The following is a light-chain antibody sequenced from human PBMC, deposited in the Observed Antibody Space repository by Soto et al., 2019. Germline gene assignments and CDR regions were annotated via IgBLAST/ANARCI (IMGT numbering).Light chain of an antibody. V-gene: IGKV3-20*01. CDR2: GAS. Sequence: EIVLTQSPGTLSLSPGERATLSCSASQSVINNYLAWYQQKPGQAPRLLIYGASNRATGIPDRFSGSGSGTDFTLTISRLEPEDSAVFYCQQYGSSPITFGQGTRLEI. J-gene: IGKJ5*01. CDR1: QSVINNY. CDR3: QQYGSSPIT.